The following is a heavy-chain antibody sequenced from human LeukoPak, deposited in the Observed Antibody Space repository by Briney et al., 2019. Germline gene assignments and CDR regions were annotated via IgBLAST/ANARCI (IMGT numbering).Heavy chain of an antibody. Sequence: GGSLRLSCAASGFTFSSYWMSWVRQAPGKGLKWVANIKQDGSEKYYVDSVKGRFTISRDNAKNSLYLQMNSLRAEDTAVYYCARVDEDIVVVPAAMPFYYYYGMDVWGKGTTVTVSS. V-gene: IGHV3-7*03. J-gene: IGHJ6*04. CDR1: GFTFSSYW. CDR3: ARVDEDIVVVPAAMPFYYYYGMDV. D-gene: IGHD2-2*01. CDR2: IKQDGSEK.